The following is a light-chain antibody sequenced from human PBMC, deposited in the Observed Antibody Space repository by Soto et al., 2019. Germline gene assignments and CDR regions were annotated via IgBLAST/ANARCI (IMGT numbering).Light chain of an antibody. CDR2: AAS. V-gene: IGKV3-20*01. J-gene: IGKJ4*01. CDR3: QQYGSSPLT. CDR1: QSVGSRY. Sequence: EIVLTQSPGTLSLSPWEIVTLSCRASQSVGSRYLAWYQQKPGQAPRLLIYAASTRATGIPDRFSGGGSGTDFTLTISRLEPEDFAVYYCQQYGSSPLTFGGGTKVDI.